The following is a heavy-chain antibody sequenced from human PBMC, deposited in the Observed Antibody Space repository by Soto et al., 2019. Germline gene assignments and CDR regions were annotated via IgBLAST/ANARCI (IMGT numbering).Heavy chain of an antibody. D-gene: IGHD1-1*01. V-gene: IGHV3-23*01. CDR3: AKDGSRRNYYYYMGV. CDR1: GFSFSSYA. Sequence: HPGGSLRLSCAASGFSFSSYAMSWVRQAPGKGLEWVSGISNSGGSTYYADSVKGRFTISRDNSKNTLYLQMNSLRAEDTAVYYCAKDGSRRNYYYYMGVWGKGTTVTVSS. CDR2: ISNSGGST. J-gene: IGHJ6*03.